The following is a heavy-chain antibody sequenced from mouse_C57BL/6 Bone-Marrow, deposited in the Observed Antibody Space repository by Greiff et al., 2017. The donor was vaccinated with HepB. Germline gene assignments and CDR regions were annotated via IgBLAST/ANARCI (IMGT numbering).Heavy chain of an antibody. CDR1: GYTFTTYP. D-gene: IGHD1-1*01. J-gene: IGHJ2*01. Sequence: VKLQESGAELVKPGASVKMSCKASGYTFTTYPIEWMKQNHGKSLEWIGNFHPYNDDTKYNEKFKGKATLTVEKSSSTVYLELSRLTSDDSAVYYCARGGYYGSRSFDYWGQGTTLTVSS. CDR3: ARGGYYGSRSFDY. CDR2: FHPYNDDT. V-gene: IGHV1-47*01.